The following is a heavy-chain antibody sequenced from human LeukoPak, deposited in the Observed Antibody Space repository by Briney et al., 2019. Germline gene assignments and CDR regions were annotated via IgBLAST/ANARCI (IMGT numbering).Heavy chain of an antibody. Sequence: SSETLSLTCAVYGGSFSGYDWSWIRQPPGKGLEWIGEINHSGSTNYNPSLKSRVTISVDPSKNQFSLKLSSVTAADTAVYYCARMGYSSGWWSQGTLVTVSS. D-gene: IGHD6-19*01. CDR2: INHSGST. CDR3: ARMGYSSGW. J-gene: IGHJ4*02. CDR1: GGSFSGYD. V-gene: IGHV4-34*01.